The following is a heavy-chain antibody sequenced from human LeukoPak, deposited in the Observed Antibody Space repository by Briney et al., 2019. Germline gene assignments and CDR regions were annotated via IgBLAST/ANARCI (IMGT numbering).Heavy chain of an antibody. J-gene: IGHJ4*02. CDR3: AVNLPFDY. V-gene: IGHV3-7*01. CDR2: INQDGSEK. Sequence: GGSLRLSCVASGFTFSHYWMTWVRQAPGKGLEWVANINQDGSEKNCVDSVKGRFTISRDNAKNSLYLQMNSLRAEDTAVYYCAVNLPFDYWGQGTLVTVSS. CDR1: GFTFSHYW.